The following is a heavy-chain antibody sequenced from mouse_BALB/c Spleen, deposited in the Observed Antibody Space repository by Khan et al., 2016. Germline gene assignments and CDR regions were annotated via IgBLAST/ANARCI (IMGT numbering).Heavy chain of an antibody. D-gene: IGHD2-3*01. CDR1: GYRFTSYT. CDR3: TRDGWLLGEGGD. CDR2: VIPSNAYT. Sequence: QIQLVQSGAELARPGASVRMFCKASGYRFTSYTMHWVKQGPGQGLEWIGYVIPSNAYTNYNQKFKDKATLTADKSSSTAYMQLSSLTSADSAVCYCTRDGWLLGEGGDWGQCNTL. J-gene: IGHJ2*01. V-gene: IGHV1-4*01.